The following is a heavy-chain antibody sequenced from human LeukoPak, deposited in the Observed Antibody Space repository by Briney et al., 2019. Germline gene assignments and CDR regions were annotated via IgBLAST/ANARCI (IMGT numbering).Heavy chain of an antibody. J-gene: IGHJ4*02. CDR1: GGSISSGGYY. CDR2: IYYSGST. CDR3: ARESRTFYYDSSGYYQPYYFDY. V-gene: IGHV4-31*03. Sequence: SQTLSLTCTVSGGSISSGGYYWNWTRQHPGKGLEWIGYIYYSGSTYYNTSLKSRVTISVDTSKNQFSLKLSSVTAADTAVYYCARESRTFYYDSSGYYQPYYFDYWGQGTLVTVSS. D-gene: IGHD3-22*01.